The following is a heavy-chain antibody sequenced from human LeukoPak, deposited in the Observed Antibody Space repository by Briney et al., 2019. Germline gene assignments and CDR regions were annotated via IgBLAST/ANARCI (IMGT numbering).Heavy chain of an antibody. D-gene: IGHD3-16*01. CDR1: GYTFINYS. J-gene: IGHJ4*02. CDR2: INPSRGST. V-gene: IGHV1-46*03. Sequence: ASVKVSCKASGYTFINYSVQWVRQAPGQGLEWMGIINPSRGSTSYPQKFQGRVTMTRDTSTSTVYMELSSLTSEDTAVYFCARGGTLPLRPDDYWGQGTLATVSS. CDR3: ARGGTLPLRPDDY.